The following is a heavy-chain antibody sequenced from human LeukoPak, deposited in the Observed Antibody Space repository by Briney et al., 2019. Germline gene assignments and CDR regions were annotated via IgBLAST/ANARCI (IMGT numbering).Heavy chain of an antibody. Sequence: SVKVSCKASGGTFSSYAISWVRQAPGQGLEWMGGIIPIFGTTNYAQKFQGRVTITADESTSTDYMELSSLRSEDTAVYYCARGGYGGNPWYFDLWGRGTLVTVSS. CDR1: GGTFSSYA. V-gene: IGHV1-69*01. J-gene: IGHJ2*01. CDR3: ARGGYGGNPWYFDL. CDR2: IIPIFGTT. D-gene: IGHD4-23*01.